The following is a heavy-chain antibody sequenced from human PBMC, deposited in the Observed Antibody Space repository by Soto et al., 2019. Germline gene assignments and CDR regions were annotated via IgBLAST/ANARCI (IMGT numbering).Heavy chain of an antibody. V-gene: IGHV3-30-3*01. CDR2: ISYDGSNK. CDR3: ARDAYSSSSRYYGMDV. Sequence: QVQLVESGGGVVQPGRSLRLSCAASGFTFSSYAMHWVRQAPGKGLEWVAVISYDGSNKYYADSVKGRFTISRDNSKNTLYLQMNSLRAEDTAVYYCARDAYSSSSRYYGMDVWGQGTTVTVSS. CDR1: GFTFSSYA. D-gene: IGHD6-6*01. J-gene: IGHJ6*02.